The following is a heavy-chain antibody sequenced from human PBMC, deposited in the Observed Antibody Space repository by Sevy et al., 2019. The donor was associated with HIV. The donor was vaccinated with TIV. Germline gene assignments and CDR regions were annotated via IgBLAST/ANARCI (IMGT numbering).Heavy chain of an antibody. D-gene: IGHD3-22*01. V-gene: IGHV1-58*01. J-gene: IGHJ4*02. CDR2: IVVGSGNT. Sequence: ASVKVSCKASPFTFSSSAVQWVRQARGHPLEWIGWIVVGSGNTKYAQKFQERVTITRDMSTSTTYMELSSLGSEDTAVYYCAADRGNGYYYVADYWGQGTPVTVSS. CDR1: PFTFSSSA. CDR3: AADRGNGYYYVADY.